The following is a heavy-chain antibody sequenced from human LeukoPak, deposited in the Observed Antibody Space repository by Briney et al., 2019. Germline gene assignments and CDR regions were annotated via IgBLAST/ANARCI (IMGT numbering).Heavy chain of an antibody. Sequence: SETLSLTCAVYGGSFNGYYWTWIRQPPGKGLEWIGEINQGGVTNYNPSLKSRVSISVDTSKMHFSLKLTSVTAADTAVYYCARGGDYDYYYYGMDVWGQGTTVTVSS. J-gene: IGHJ6*02. D-gene: IGHD4-17*01. V-gene: IGHV4-34*01. CDR2: INQGGVT. CDR1: GGSFNGYY. CDR3: ARGGDYDYYYYGMDV.